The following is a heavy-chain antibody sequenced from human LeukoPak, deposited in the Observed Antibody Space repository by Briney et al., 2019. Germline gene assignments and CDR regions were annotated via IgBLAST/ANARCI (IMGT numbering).Heavy chain of an antibody. D-gene: IGHD3-10*01. CDR3: AKAVTSDYHSLYYNYYMDV. V-gene: IGHV3-30*18. J-gene: IGHJ6*03. CDR2: ISYDGSNK. CDR1: GFTFRSYV. Sequence: GGSLRLSCAASGFTFRSYVMHWVRQAPGKGLEWVAVISYDGSNKYFGDSVKGRFTISRDNSKNTLYLQMDSLRAEDTAIYYCAKAVTSDYHSLYYNYYMDVWGKGTTVTVSS.